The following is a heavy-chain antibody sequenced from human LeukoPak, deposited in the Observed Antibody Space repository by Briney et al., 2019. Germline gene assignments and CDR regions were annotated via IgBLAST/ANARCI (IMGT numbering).Heavy chain of an antibody. CDR1: GGTFSSYA. D-gene: IGHD3-3*01. V-gene: IGHV1-69*06. J-gene: IGHJ6*03. CDR2: IIPIFGTA. Sequence: ASVKVPCKASGGTFSSYAISWVRQAPGQGLEWMGGIIPIFGTANYAQKFQGRVTITADKSTSTAYMELSSLRSEDTAVYYCARSPYDFWSGYLRPYYYYYMDVWGKGTTVTVSS. CDR3: ARSPYDFWSGYLRPYYYYYMDV.